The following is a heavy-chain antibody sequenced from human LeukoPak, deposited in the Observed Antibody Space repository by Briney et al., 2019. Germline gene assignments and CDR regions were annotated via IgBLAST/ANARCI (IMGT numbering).Heavy chain of an antibody. V-gene: IGHV2-70*01. J-gene: IGHJ4*02. Sequence: SGPALVKPTQTLTLTCTFSGFALSTSGMWVSWIRQPPGKALEWLALLDWYGDKYYSTSLKTRLTISKATSNNQVVITMTNMAPVDTATYYCARTPRGAAVAGLDYWGQGTLVTVSS. CDR3: ARTPRGAAVAGLDY. D-gene: IGHD6-19*01. CDR1: GFALSTSGMW. CDR2: LDWYGDK.